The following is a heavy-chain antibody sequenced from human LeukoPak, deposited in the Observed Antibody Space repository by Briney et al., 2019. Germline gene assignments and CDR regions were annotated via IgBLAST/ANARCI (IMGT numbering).Heavy chain of an antibody. CDR2: ISYDGSNK. D-gene: IGHD4-11*01. Sequence: GGSLRLSCAASGFTFSSYAMHWVRQAPGKGLEWVAVISYDGSNKYYADSVKGRFTISRDNSKNTLYLQMNSLRAEDTAVYYCVKDYSNYASFDYWGQGTLVTVSS. CDR3: VKDYSNYASFDY. J-gene: IGHJ4*02. CDR1: GFTFSSYA. V-gene: IGHV3-30-3*01.